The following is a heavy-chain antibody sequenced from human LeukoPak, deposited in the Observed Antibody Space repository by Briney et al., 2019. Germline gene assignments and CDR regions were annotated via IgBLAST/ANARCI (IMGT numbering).Heavy chain of an antibody. V-gene: IGHV4-34*01. Sequence: SETLSLTCAVYGGSYSGYYWSWIRQPPGKGLEWIGEINHSGSTNHNPSLKSRVTISVDTSKNQFSLKLSSVTAADTAVYYCARRSYSSGFSFFRYWGQGTLVTVSS. CDR1: GGSYSGYY. CDR2: INHSGST. D-gene: IGHD6-19*01. CDR3: ARRSYSSGFSFFRY. J-gene: IGHJ4*02.